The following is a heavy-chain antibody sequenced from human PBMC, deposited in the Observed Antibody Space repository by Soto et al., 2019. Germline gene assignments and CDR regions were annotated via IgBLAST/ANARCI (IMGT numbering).Heavy chain of an antibody. V-gene: IGHV4-39*07. J-gene: IGHJ4*02. CDR3: ARGGPGSTSCYHFDY. D-gene: IGHD2-2*01. Sequence: ETLSLTCTVSGGSISSGDYYWSWIRQPPGKGLEWIGEINHSGSTNYNPSLKSRVTISVDTSKNQFSLKLSSVTAADTAVYYCARGGPGSTSCYHFDYWGQGTLVTVSS. CDR2: INHSGST. CDR1: GGSISSGDYY.